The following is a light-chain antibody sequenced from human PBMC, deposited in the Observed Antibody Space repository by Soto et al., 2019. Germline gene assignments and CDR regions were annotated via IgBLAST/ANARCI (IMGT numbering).Light chain of an antibody. V-gene: IGKV3-20*01. CDR3: QHYDSLPIT. CDR2: GAS. Sequence: EIVLPQSPGTLSLSPGARATLSGRASQSVSSSYLVWHQQKPGQAPRLLIYGASTRATGIPARFSGSGSGTEFTLTISSLQSEDFAVFYCQHYDSLPITFGQGTRLEIK. J-gene: IGKJ5*01. CDR1: QSVSSSY.